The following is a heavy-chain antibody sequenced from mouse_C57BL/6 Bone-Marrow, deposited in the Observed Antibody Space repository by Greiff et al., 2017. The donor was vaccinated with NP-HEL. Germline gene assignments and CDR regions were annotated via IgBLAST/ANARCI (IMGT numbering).Heavy chain of an antibody. CDR1: GYAFTNYL. J-gene: IGHJ1*03. V-gene: IGHV1-54*01. CDR3: ARRGAGWYFDV. Sequence: QVQLQQSGAELVRPGTSVKVSCKASGYAFTNYLIEWVKQRPGQGLEWIGWINPGSGGTNYNEKFKGKATLTADKSSSTAYMQLSSLTSEDSAVYFCARRGAGWYFDVWGTGTTVTVSS. CDR2: INPGSGGT.